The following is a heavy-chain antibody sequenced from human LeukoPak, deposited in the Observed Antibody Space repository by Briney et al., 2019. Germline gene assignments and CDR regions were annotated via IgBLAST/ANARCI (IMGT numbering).Heavy chain of an antibody. CDR3: ARPYCSSTSCSRWLDR. V-gene: IGHV1-8*03. D-gene: IGHD2-2*01. CDR1: GYTFTAYD. Sequence: GASVKVSCKASGYTFTAYDINWVRQATGQGLEWMGWMNPKSGNTGYAQRFQGRVTFTMNISITTAYMEMNSLTSEDTAIYYCARPYCSSTSCSRWLDRWGQGTLVTVSS. J-gene: IGHJ5*02. CDR2: MNPKSGNT.